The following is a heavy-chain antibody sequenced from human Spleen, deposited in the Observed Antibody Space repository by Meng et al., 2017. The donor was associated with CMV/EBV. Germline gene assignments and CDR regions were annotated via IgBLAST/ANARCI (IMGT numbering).Heavy chain of an antibody. V-gene: IGHV1-8*03. Sequence: SCKASGYTFTSYGISWVRQAPGQGLEWMGWINPNSGNTGYAQKFQGRVTITRNTSISTAYMELSSLRSEDTAVYYCAARNRNQGFDYWGQGTLVTVSS. D-gene: IGHD1-14*01. CDR2: INPNSGNT. CDR1: GYTFTSYG. J-gene: IGHJ4*02. CDR3: AARNRNQGFDY.